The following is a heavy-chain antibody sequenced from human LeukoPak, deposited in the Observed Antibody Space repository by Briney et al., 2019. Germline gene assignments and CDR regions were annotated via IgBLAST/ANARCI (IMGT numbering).Heavy chain of an antibody. CDR1: GGSISNYY. J-gene: IGHJ4*02. CDR2: IYTSGST. Sequence: PSETLSLTCTVSGGSISNYYWSWIRQPAGKGLEWIGRIYTSGSTNYNPSLKSRVTMSVDTSKNQFSLKLSSVTAADTAVYYCASTLGYCSSTSCPDYWGQGTLVTVSS. V-gene: IGHV4-4*07. CDR3: ASTLGYCSSTSCPDY. D-gene: IGHD2-2*01.